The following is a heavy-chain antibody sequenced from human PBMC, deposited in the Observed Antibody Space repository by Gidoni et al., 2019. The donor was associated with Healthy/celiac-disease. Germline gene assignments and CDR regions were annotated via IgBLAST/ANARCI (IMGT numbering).Heavy chain of an antibody. J-gene: IGHJ4*02. V-gene: IGHV4-38-2*01. CDR3: ASAVDCGGDCSDYYFDY. Sequence: QVQLQESGPGLVKPSETLSLTCHVSGYSISSGYYWGWIRQPPGKGLEWIGSIYHSGSTYYNPSLKSRVTISVDTSKNQFSLKLSSVTAADTAVYYCASAVDCGGDCSDYYFDYWGQGTLVTVSS. D-gene: IGHD2-21*02. CDR2: IYHSGST. CDR1: GYSISSGYY.